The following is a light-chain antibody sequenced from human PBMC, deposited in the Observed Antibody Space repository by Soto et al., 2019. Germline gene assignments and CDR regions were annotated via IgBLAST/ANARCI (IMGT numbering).Light chain of an antibody. CDR2: GAS. Sequence: EIVMTQSPATLSVSPGERATLSCRASQNISSNFAWYQQRPGPAPRLLIYGASTRATGIPATFSGSGSGTEFTLTISSLQSEDFAVYYCQQYNNWPPWTFGQGTKVEIK. CDR1: QNISSN. J-gene: IGKJ1*01. V-gene: IGKV3-15*01. CDR3: QQYNNWPPWT.